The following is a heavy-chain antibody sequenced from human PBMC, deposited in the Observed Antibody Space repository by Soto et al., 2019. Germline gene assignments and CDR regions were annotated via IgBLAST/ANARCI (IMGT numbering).Heavy chain of an antibody. J-gene: IGHJ6*02. CDR3: ARGFDWLLYYYYYGMDV. CDR1: GGSISSSSYY. D-gene: IGHD3-9*01. CDR2: IYYSGST. Sequence: TLSLTCTVSGGSISSSSYYWGWIRQPPGKGLEWIGSIYYSGSTYYNPSLKSRVTISVDTSKNQFSLKLSSVTAADTAVYYCARGFDWLLYYYYYGMDVWGQGTTVTVSS. V-gene: IGHV4-39*01.